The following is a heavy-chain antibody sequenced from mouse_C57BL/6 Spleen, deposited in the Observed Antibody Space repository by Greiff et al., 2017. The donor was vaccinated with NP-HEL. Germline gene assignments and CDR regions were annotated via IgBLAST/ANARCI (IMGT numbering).Heavy chain of an antibody. CDR1: GYAFSSSW. CDR3: ARRGYYYAMEY. J-gene: IGHJ4*01. V-gene: IGHV1-82*01. CDR2: IYPGDGDT. Sequence: QVQLQQSGPELVKPGASVKISCKASGYAFSSSWMNWVKQRPGKGLEWIGRIYPGDGDTNYNGKFKGKATLTADKSSSTAYMQLSSLTSEDSAVYFCARRGYYYAMEYWGQGNSVTVSS.